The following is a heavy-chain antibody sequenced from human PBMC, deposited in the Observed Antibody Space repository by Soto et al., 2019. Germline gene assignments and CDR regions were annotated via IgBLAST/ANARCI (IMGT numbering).Heavy chain of an antibody. J-gene: IGHJ4*02. Sequence: AAVKVSCKARGYTFTSYGISWVRQAPGQGLEWMGWISAYNGNTNYAQKLQGRVSMSTDTSTSTAYMELRSLRSDVTAVYYCARTRPYFFDSSGYFPFDYCGPGLLVTVSS. CDR3: ARTRPYFFDSSGYFPFDY. CDR1: GYTFTSYG. D-gene: IGHD3-22*01. V-gene: IGHV1-18*01. CDR2: ISAYNGNT.